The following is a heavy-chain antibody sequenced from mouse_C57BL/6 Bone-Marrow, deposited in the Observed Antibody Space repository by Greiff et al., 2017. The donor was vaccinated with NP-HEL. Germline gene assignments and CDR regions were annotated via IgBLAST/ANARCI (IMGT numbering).Heavy chain of an antibody. CDR2: IDPEDGDT. Sequence: EVQLQQSGAELVRPGASVKLSCTASGFNIKDYYMHWVKQRPEQGLEWIGRIDPEDGDTEYAPKFQGKATMTADTSSNTAYLQLSSLTSEDTAVYYCTTDDYDARYAMDYWGQGTSVTVSS. V-gene: IGHV14-1*01. J-gene: IGHJ4*01. CDR3: TTDDYDARYAMDY. CDR1: GFNIKDYY. D-gene: IGHD2-4*01.